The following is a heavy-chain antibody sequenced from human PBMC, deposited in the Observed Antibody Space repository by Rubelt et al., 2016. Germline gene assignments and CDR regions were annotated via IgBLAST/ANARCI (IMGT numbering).Heavy chain of an antibody. CDR1: GYTFTNYD. J-gene: IGHJ5*02. V-gene: IGHV1-8*01. Sequence: QVQLVQSGAEVKKPGASVKVSCKASGYTFTNYDINWVRQATGQGLEWMGRMNADRGNTGDAQKVQGRLPMTRKPSRSTAYLALGSLVPEDTAVYYWSRVPSFTSRGESWGQGTLVTVSS. CDR2: MNADRGNT. CDR3: SRVPSFTSRGES. D-gene: IGHD3-16*01.